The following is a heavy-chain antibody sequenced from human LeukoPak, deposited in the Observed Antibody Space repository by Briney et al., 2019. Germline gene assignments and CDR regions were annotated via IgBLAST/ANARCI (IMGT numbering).Heavy chain of an antibody. J-gene: IGHJ6*02. CDR2: ILPYSGNT. CDR3: AKDRRGSRNSLDV. CDR1: GYTFSTYG. D-gene: IGHD3-16*01. V-gene: IGHV1-18*01. Sequence: ASVKVSCMASGYTFSTYGISWVRQAPGQGLEWMGWILPYSGNTNYAQYVQGRVSVTTDTSTPTAYMKLRSLTSDDTAVYYSAKDRRGSRNSLDVWGQGITITVSS.